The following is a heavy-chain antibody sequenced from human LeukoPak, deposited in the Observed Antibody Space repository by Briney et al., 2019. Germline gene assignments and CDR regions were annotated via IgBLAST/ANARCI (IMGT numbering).Heavy chain of an antibody. CDR1: GGSIGSSY. V-gene: IGHV4-59*08. CDR2: IYYSGST. J-gene: IGHJ2*01. Sequence: SETLSLTCTVSGGSIGSSYWSWIRQSPGKGLEWIGYIYYSGSTNYNPSLKSRVTTSVDTSKNQFFLNLSSMSAADTAVYYCARRSSSWDWYFDLWGRGILVTVSS. D-gene: IGHD6-13*01. CDR3: ARRSSSWDWYFDL.